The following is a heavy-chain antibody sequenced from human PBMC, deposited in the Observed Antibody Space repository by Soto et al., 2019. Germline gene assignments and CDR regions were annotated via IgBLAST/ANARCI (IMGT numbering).Heavy chain of an antibody. Sequence: GGSLRLSCAASGFTVSSNYMSWVSQAPGKGLEWVSVIYSAGSTYYADSVKGRFTISRDNSKNMLYLYINSLRAEDTAVYYCARTILYSSGWYTLRGFDPWGQGTLVTVSS. V-gene: IGHV3-66*01. CDR3: ARTILYSSGWYTLRGFDP. CDR1: GFTVSSNY. J-gene: IGHJ5*02. CDR2: IYSAGST. D-gene: IGHD6-19*01.